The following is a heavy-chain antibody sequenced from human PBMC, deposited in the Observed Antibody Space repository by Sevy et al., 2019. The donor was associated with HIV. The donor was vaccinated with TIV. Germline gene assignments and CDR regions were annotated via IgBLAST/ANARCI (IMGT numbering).Heavy chain of an antibody. CDR1: GGSISSSNW. CDR2: IYRSGST. CDR3: ARRERDTMVRGVDWFDP. Sequence: SETLSLTCAVSGGSISSSNWWSWVRQPPGEGLEWIGEIYRSGSTNYNPSLKSRVTISVDKSKNQFSLKLSSVTAADTAVYYCARRERDTMVRGVDWFDPWGQGTLVTVSS. V-gene: IGHV4-4*02. J-gene: IGHJ5*02. D-gene: IGHD3-10*01.